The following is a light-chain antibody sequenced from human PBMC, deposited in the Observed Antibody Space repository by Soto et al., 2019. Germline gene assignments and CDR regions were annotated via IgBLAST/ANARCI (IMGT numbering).Light chain of an antibody. J-gene: IGLJ1*01. Sequence: QSVLTQPASVSGSPGQSITISCTGTSSDVGAYNFVSWHQQHPGKAPKLMIYNVYDRPSEISYRFSGSKSGNTASLTISGLQGEDAADYYCSAYTVSRTYVFGTGTKVTVL. V-gene: IGLV2-14*03. CDR2: NVY. CDR1: SSDVGAYNF. CDR3: SAYTVSRTYV.